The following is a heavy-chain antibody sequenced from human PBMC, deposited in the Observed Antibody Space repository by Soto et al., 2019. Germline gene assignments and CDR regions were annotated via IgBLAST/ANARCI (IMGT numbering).Heavy chain of an antibody. CDR2: INPSGGST. V-gene: IGHV1-46*01. Sequence: EASVKVSCKASGYTFTSYYMQWVRQAPGQGLEWMGIINPSGGSTSYAQKFQGRVTMTRDTSTSTVYMELSSLRSEDTAVYYCARDRSFHTTRGFFDYWGQGTVVTVSS. CDR1: GYTFTSYY. D-gene: IGHD3-16*02. J-gene: IGHJ4*02. CDR3: ARDRSFHTTRGFFDY.